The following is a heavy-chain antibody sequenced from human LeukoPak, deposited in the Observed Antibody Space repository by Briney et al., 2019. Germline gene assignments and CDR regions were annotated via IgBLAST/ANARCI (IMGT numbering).Heavy chain of an antibody. J-gene: IGHJ4*02. D-gene: IGHD6-19*01. V-gene: IGHV3-21*01. CDR3: ARVLGGISGWQVDF. CDR2: IGSGSNYI. CDR1: GFTFSAYS. Sequence: GSPRLSCAASGFTFSAYSMNWVRQAPGKGLEWVSSIGSGSNYIYYADSLKGRFTISRDDARNSLYLQMNGLRVEDTGVYYCARVLGGISGWQVDFWGQGNLGSVSS.